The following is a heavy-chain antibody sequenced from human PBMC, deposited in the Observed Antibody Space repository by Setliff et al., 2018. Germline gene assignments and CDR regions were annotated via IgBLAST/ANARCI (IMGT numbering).Heavy chain of an antibody. J-gene: IGHJ4*02. D-gene: IGHD3-9*01. Sequence: GGSLRLSCAASGFSFSDYSMNWVRQAPGKGLEWVSSISSSSTYIFYADSVRGRFTVSRDNAKNSLYLQMNSLRAEDTAIYYCANHNPARRALNGTPLDNWGQGTLVTVSS. V-gene: IGHV3-21*04. CDR2: ISSSSTYI. CDR1: GFSFSDYS. CDR3: ANHNPARRALNGTPLDN.